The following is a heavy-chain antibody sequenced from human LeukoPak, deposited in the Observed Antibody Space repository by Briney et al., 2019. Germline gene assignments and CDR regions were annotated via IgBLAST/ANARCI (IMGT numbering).Heavy chain of an antibody. CDR2: ITISGHTK. CDR1: GFDLHTYE. V-gene: IGHV3-48*03. CDR3: ARGDPHADL. J-gene: IGHJ5*02. Sequence: GGSLRLSCAASGFDLHTYEMSWVRQAPGKGLEWIADITISGHTKNYADSVKGRFTISRDSARTSLYLQMNSLRVEDTGVYFCARGDPHADLWGQGTLVTVSS.